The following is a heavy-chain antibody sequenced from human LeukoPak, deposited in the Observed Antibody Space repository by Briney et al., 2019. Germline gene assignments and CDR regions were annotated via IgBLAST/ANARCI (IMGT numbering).Heavy chain of an antibody. CDR2: ISSSGPTI. D-gene: IGHD4-17*01. CDR3: ARAEPPTEYYYGDNSPSYYYYMDV. CDR1: GFTFSDYY. J-gene: IGHJ6*03. V-gene: IGHV3-11*04. Sequence: PGGSLRLSCAASGFTFSDYYMNWIRQAPGKGLEWVSYISSSGPTIYYADSVKGRFTISRDNAKNSLYLQMNSLRAEDTAVYYCARAEPPTEYYYGDNSPSYYYYMDVWGKGTTVTISS.